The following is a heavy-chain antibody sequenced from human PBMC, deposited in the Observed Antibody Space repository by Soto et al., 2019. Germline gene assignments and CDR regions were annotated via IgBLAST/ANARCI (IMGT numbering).Heavy chain of an antibody. Sequence: GGSLRLSCAASGFTFSNSWMSWGRQAPWKGLEWVGRIKSKTDGGTTDYAAPVKGRFTISRDDSKNTLYLQMNSLKTEDTAVYYCTTLSYDFWSGSGAFDIWGQGTMVTVSS. CDR3: TTLSYDFWSGSGAFDI. V-gene: IGHV3-15*01. D-gene: IGHD3-3*01. J-gene: IGHJ3*02. CDR1: GFTFSNSW. CDR2: IKSKTDGGTT.